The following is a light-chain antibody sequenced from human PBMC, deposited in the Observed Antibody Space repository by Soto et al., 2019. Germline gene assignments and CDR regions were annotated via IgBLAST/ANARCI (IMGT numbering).Light chain of an antibody. CDR1: SSDVGAYNY. V-gene: IGLV2-8*01. J-gene: IGLJ3*02. CDR3: TSYVGNDIWV. CDR2: EVT. Sequence: QSALTQPPSASGSPGQSVTISCTGTSSDVGAYNYVSWYQQYPGKAPKLMIYEVTKRPSGVPGRFSGSKSGNTASLTVSGLQAEDEADYCCTSYVGNDIWVFGGGTKLTVL.